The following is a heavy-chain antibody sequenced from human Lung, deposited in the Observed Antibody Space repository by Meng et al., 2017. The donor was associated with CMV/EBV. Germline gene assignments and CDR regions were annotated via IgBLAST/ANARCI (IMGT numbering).Heavy chain of an antibody. V-gene: IGHV4-39*07. CDR1: DDSISSRSYY. J-gene: IGHJ4*02. D-gene: IGHD6-6*01. CDR2: IYYSGST. CDR3: ARINIASRRAIDY. Sequence: SETXSLXCTVSDDSISSRSYYWGWIRQPPGKGLEWIGSIYYSGSTYYNPSLKSRVTISVDTSKNQFSLKLSSVTAADTAVYYCARINIASRRAIDYWGQGTXVTVDS.